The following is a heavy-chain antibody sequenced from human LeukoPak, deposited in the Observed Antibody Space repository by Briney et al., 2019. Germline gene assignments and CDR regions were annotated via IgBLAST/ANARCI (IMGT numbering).Heavy chain of an antibody. J-gene: IGHJ3*02. CDR2: ISGSGGST. CDR1: GFTFSSYA. CDR3: AKDRGGYDSSGHDAFDI. D-gene: IGHD3-22*01. Sequence: PGRSLRLSCAASGFTFSSYAMHWVRQAPGKGLEWVSAISGSGGSTYYADSVKGRFTISRDNSKNTLYLQMNSLRAEDTAVYYCAKDRGGYDSSGHDAFDIWGQGTMVTVSS. V-gene: IGHV3-23*01.